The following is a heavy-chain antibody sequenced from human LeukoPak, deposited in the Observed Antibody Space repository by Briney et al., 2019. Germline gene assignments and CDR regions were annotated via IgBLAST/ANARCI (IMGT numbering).Heavy chain of an antibody. V-gene: IGHV3-9*01. D-gene: IGHD3-22*01. J-gene: IGHJ3*02. CDR1: GFIFDDYA. Sequence: PGRSLRLSCAASGFIFDDYAMHWVRQAPGKGLEWVSGISWNTGSIGYADSVKGRFTISRDNAKNSLYLQMNSLRAEDTALYYCAKDRSSSGYDASDIWGQGTMVTVSS. CDR2: ISWNTGSI. CDR3: AKDRSSSGYDASDI.